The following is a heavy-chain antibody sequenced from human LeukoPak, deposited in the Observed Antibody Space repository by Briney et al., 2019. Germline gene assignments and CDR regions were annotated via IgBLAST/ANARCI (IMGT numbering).Heavy chain of an antibody. Sequence: ALSGGSISSGGSGWAWIRQPGWRGLEWFGYMYHSRSTYSQPSLKGRATVSVERSKNQFSLKLGSVPAADTAVYYCARALPHMDVWGQGPTVTVS. J-gene: IGHJ6*02. CDR1: GGSISSGGSG. CDR2: MYHSRST. V-gene: IGHV4-30-2*01. CDR3: ARALPHMDV.